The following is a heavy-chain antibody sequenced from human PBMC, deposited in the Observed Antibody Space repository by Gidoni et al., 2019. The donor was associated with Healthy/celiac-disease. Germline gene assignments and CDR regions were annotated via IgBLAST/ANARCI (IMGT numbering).Heavy chain of an antibody. D-gene: IGHD5-18*01. V-gene: IGHV1-46*01. J-gene: IGHJ4*02. CDR3: ARDWDGYQKGCFDY. CDR2: INPSGGST. Sequence: QVQRVQSRVAVKKPGASVKLSCQASGSAFTSYYINWVRQAPGQGLEWMGIINPSGGSTSYAQKFQGRVTMTRDTSTSTVYMELSSLRSEDTAVYYCARDWDGYQKGCFDYWGQGTLVTVSS. CDR1: GSAFTSYY.